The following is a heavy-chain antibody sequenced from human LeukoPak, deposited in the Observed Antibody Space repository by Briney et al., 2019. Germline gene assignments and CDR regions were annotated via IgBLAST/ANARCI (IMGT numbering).Heavy chain of an antibody. CDR3: ARVIAAAGKYYFDY. J-gene: IGHJ4*02. D-gene: IGHD6-13*01. V-gene: IGHV4-59*01. Sequence: PSETLSLTCTVSGGSINGYCWSWIRQPLEKGLEWIGHICYSGSTNYNPSLKSRVTISVDTSKNQFSLKLSSVTAADTAVYYCARVIAAAGKYYFDYWGRGTLLTVSS. CDR2: ICYSGST. CDR1: GGSINGYC.